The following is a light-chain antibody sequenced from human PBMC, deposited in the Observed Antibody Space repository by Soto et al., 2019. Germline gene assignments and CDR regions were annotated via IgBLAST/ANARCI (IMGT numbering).Light chain of an antibody. J-gene: IGKJ5*01. CDR1: QSNSSSY. CDR2: GAS. V-gene: IGKV3-20*01. Sequence: EIVLTQSPGTQSLSPGERATLSCRASQSNSSSYLAWYQQKPGQAPRLLIYGASSRATGIPDRFSGSGSGTDFTLTISRLEPEDFAVYYCQQYGSSPTFGQGTRLEIK. CDR3: QQYGSSPT.